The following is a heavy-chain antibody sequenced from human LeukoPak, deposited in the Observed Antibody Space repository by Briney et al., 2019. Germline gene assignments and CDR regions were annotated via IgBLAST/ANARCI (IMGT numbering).Heavy chain of an antibody. Sequence: GGSLRLSCAASGFTFSGDYMSWIRQAPGKGLEWVAFIRYDGSNKYYADSVKGRFTISRDNSKNTLYLQMNSLRAEDTAVYYCAKPTDWGQGTLVTVSS. CDR3: AKPTD. J-gene: IGHJ4*02. CDR2: IRYDGSNK. V-gene: IGHV3-30*02. CDR1: GFTFSGDY.